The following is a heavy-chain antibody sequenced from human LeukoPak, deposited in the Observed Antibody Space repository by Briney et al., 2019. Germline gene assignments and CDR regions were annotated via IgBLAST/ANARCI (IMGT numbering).Heavy chain of an antibody. J-gene: IGHJ5*02. Sequence: SETLSLTCTVSGGSISSSSYYWSWIRQPPGKGLEWIGSIYYSGSTYYNPSLKSRVTISVDTSKNQFSLKLSSVTAADTAVYYCASHYRLSYSSSWPWGQGTLATVSS. V-gene: IGHV4-39*01. D-gene: IGHD6-13*01. CDR3: ASHYRLSYSSSWP. CDR1: GGSISSSSYY. CDR2: IYYSGST.